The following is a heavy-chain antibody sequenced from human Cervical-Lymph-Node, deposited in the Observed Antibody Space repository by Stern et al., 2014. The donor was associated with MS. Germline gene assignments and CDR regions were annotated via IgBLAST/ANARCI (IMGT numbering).Heavy chain of an antibody. V-gene: IGHV1-46*01. CDR1: GYTFTSFY. D-gene: IGHD5-18*01. CDR2: IGPSGGST. J-gene: IGHJ4*02. Sequence: QVQLVQSGAEVKKPGASVKVSCKASGYTFTSFYVHWVRQAPGEGLEWMGIIGPSGGSTSYAQKFQGRVTLTRDTSTSTVYMELNSLRSDDTAMYYCAREHTAMGFGYWGQGTLVTVSS. CDR3: AREHTAMGFGY.